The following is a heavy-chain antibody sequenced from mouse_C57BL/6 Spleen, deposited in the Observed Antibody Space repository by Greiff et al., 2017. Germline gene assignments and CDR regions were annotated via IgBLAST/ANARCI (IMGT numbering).Heavy chain of an antibody. J-gene: IGHJ2*01. Sequence: VQLQQSGAELARPGASVKLSCKASGYTFTSYGISWVKQRTGQGLEWIGEIYPRSGNTYYNEKFKGKATLTADKSSSTAYMELRSLTSEDSAVYFCARYGGYGSYFDYWGQGTTLTVSS. CDR1: GYTFTSYG. CDR3: ARYGGYGSYFDY. CDR2: IYPRSGNT. V-gene: IGHV1-81*01. D-gene: IGHD1-1*01.